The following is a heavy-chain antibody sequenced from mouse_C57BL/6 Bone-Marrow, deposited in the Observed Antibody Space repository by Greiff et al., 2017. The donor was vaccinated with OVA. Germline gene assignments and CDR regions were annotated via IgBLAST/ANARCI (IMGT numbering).Heavy chain of an antibody. CDR2: INYDGSST. V-gene: IGHV5-16*01. CDR3: ARGGWDWYFDV. Sequence: EVKLMESEGGLVQPGSSMKPSCTASGFTFSDYYMAWVRQVPEKGLEWVANINYDGSSTYYLDSLKSRFIIARDNAKNILYLQMSSLKYEDTATYYCARGGWDWYFDVWGTGTTVTVSS. D-gene: IGHD3-3*01. CDR1: GFTFSDYY. J-gene: IGHJ1*03.